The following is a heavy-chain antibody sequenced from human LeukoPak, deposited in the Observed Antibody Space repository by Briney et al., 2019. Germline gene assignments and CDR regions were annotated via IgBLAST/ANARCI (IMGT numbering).Heavy chain of an antibody. D-gene: IGHD6-19*01. V-gene: IGHV3-33*01. CDR3: ARDRDSSGWYYYYGMDV. CDR2: IWYDGSNK. J-gene: IGHJ6*02. Sequence: GGSLRLSCAASGFTFSSYGMHWVRQAPGKGLEWVAVIWYDGSNKYYADSVKGRFTISRDNSKNTLYLQMNSLRAEDTAVYYCARDRDSSGWYYYYGMDVWGQGTTVTVSS. CDR1: GFTFSSYG.